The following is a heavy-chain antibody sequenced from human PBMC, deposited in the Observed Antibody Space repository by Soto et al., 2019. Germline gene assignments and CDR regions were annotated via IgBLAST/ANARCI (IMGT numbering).Heavy chain of an antibody. CDR1: GFTFSDYY. CDR3: VRGNFYYGMDV. CDR2: MSGSGDAI. V-gene: IGHV3-11*01. Sequence: GGSLRLSCTTSGFTFSDYYMTWVRQAPGKGLEWISYMSGSGDAIYYAESVKGRFTTSRDNAKNSLHLEMNSLRVEDTAMYYCVRGNFYYGMDVWGQGTTVTVSS. J-gene: IGHJ6*02.